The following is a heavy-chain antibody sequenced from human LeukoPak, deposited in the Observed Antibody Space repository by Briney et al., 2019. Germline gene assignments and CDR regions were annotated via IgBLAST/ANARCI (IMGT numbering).Heavy chain of an antibody. Sequence: ASVKVSCKASGYTFTSYGISWVRQSPGQGLGWRGWISAYNGNTNYTQKLQGRVTMTTDTSTSTAYMELRSLRSDDTAVYYCARDHSSGWYRDLDYWGEGTLVTVSS. V-gene: IGHV1-18*04. J-gene: IGHJ4*02. CDR2: ISAYNGNT. CDR1: GYTFTSYG. D-gene: IGHD6-19*01. CDR3: ARDHSSGWYRDLDY.